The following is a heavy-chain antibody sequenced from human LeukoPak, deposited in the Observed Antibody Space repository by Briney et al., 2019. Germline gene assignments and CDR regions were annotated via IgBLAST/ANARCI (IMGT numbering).Heavy chain of an antibody. Sequence: PGGSLRLSCAASGFTFSNAWMSWVRQAPGKGLEWVGRIKSKTDGGTTDYAAPVKGRFTISRDDSKNTLYLQMNSLKTEYTAVYYCTIADRGKPEGYWGQGTLVTVSS. D-gene: IGHD3-10*01. CDR3: TIADRGKPEGY. V-gene: IGHV3-15*01. CDR2: IKSKTDGGTT. CDR1: GFTFSNAW. J-gene: IGHJ4*02.